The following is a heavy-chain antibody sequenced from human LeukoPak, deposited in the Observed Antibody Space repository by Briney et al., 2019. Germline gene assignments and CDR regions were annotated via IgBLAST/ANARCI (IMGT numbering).Heavy chain of an antibody. CDR2: ISGIGGST. Sequence: GGPLRLSCAASGFPFTTYAMSWVRQAPGKGLEWLSAISGIGGSTYYADSVTGRFTISRDNSNNTLDLQMNSLRADDTAVYYCTKAARIAGPSYYYYGMDVWGKGTTVTVST. J-gene: IGHJ6*04. V-gene: IGHV3-23*01. CDR3: TKAARIAGPSYYYYGMDV. CDR1: GFPFTTYA. D-gene: IGHD6-13*01.